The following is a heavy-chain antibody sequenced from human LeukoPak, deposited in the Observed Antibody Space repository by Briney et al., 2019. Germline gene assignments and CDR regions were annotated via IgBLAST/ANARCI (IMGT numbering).Heavy chain of an antibody. CDR2: IYPADSDT. Sequence: GESLKISCNGSGYXFTTYWICWVRQMPGKGLEWMGIIYPADSDTRYSPSFQGQVTISADKSISTAYLQWSSLKASDTAMYYCARLYFDTNSYSDYWGQGTLVTVSS. V-gene: IGHV5-51*01. D-gene: IGHD3-22*01. J-gene: IGHJ4*02. CDR3: ARLYFDTNSYSDY. CDR1: GYXFTTYW.